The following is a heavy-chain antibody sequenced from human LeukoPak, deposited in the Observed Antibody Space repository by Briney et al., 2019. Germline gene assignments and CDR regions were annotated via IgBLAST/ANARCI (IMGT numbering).Heavy chain of an antibody. J-gene: IGHJ4*02. V-gene: IGHV4-59*02. CDR3: ARYSNHVDYFDS. D-gene: IGHD4-11*01. Sequence: SETLSLTCTVSGDSVSSHYWSWIRQPPGKGLEWVAYVYYTGTSNYNPSLKSRVAISIDTSKNQFSLKLISVTAADTAVYYCARYSNHVDYFDSWGQGTLATVSS. CDR1: GDSVSSHY. CDR2: VYYTGTS.